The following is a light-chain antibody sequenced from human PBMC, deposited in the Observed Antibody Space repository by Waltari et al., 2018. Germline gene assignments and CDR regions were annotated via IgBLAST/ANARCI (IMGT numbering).Light chain of an antibody. CDR2: GAS. J-gene: IGKJ2*01. CDR1: QSVGDN. CDR3: QQYFAWPPVHT. V-gene: IGKV3-15*01. Sequence: EIVMTQSPATLSVSPGERATPPCRASQSVGDNLAWYQRKPGQAPRLLLFGASTRATGIPARFSGSGSGTEFTLTISSLQSEDFATYYCQQYFAWPPVHTFGQGTTLEIK.